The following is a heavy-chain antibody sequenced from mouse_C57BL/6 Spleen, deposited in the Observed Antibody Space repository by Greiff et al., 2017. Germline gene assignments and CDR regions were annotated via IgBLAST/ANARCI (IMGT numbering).Heavy chain of an antibody. CDR1: GYTFTDYE. CDR2: LDPETGGT. J-gene: IGHJ1*03. Sequence: VKLMESGAELVRPGASVTLSCKASGYTFTDYEMHWVKQTPVHGLEWIGALDPETGGTAYNQKFKGKAILTADKSSSTAYMELRSLTSEDSAVYYCTRWIYFDVWGTGTTVTVSS. CDR3: TRWIYFDV. V-gene: IGHV1-15*01.